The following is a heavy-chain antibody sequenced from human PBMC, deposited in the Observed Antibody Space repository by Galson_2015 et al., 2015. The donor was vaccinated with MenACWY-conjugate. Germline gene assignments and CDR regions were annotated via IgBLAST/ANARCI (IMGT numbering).Heavy chain of an antibody. CDR2: VSSDGSRK. V-gene: IGHV3-30*04. Sequence: SLRLSCAASGFTFDSYAIHWVRQAPGKGLEWVAAVSSDGSRKYYTEPVKGRFTISRDNSKNTVFLQMSSLRPEDTAVYYCARGDCSSTSCYALGNFFSSWGQGTLVTVSS. D-gene: IGHD2-2*01. CDR3: ARGDCSSTSCYALGNFFSS. CDR1: GFTFDSYA. J-gene: IGHJ5*02.